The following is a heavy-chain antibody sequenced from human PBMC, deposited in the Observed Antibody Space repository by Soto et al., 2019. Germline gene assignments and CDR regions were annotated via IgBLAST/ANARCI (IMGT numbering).Heavy chain of an antibody. D-gene: IGHD4-4*01. Sequence: SETLSLTCTVSGGSISGYYWSWIRQPPGKGLEWIGYVYNSGSTNYNPSLKSRVTISIDTSKNQFSLKLRSVTAADTAVYYCARENRGAMTTYDYWGQGTLVTVSS. CDR3: ARENRGAMTTYDY. V-gene: IGHV4-59*01. CDR2: VYNSGST. J-gene: IGHJ4*02. CDR1: GGSISGYY.